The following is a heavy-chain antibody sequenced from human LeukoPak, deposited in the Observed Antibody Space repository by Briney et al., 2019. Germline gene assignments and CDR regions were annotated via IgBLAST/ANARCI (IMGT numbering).Heavy chain of an antibody. CDR1: GFTFSSYS. V-gene: IGHV3-21*01. J-gene: IGHJ4*02. CDR2: ISSSSSYI. Sequence: GGSLRLSCAASGFTFSSYSMNWVRQAPGKGLEWVSSISSSSSYIYYADSVKGRFTISRDNAKNSLYLQMNSLRAEDTAVYYCARYLYSSGYYYFDYWGQGTLVTVSS. CDR3: ARYLYSSGYYYFDY. D-gene: IGHD3-22*01.